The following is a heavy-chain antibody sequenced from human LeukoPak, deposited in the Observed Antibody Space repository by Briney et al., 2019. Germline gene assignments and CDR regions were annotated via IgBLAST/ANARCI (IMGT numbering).Heavy chain of an antibody. Sequence: GGSLRLSCAGSGFSFSNYVMTWVRQAPGKGLEWVSTVSNSGASVYYADSVKGRFTISRDNSKNTLYLQMNSLRAEDTAVYYCAKSGYYYGSGSYLLNYGMDVWGKGTTVTVSS. CDR2: VSNSGASV. D-gene: IGHD3-10*01. V-gene: IGHV3-23*01. CDR3: AKSGYYYGSGSYLLNYGMDV. J-gene: IGHJ6*04. CDR1: GFSFSNYV.